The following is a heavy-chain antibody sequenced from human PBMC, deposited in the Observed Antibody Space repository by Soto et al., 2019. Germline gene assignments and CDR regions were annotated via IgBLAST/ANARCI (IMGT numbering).Heavy chain of an antibody. CDR3: ARGSYHSFWFDY. D-gene: IGHD5-18*01. CDR2: VNTDGSTT. V-gene: IGHV3-74*01. CDR1: GFTFSRYW. J-gene: IGHJ4*02. Sequence: PGGSLRLSCAASGFTFSRYWIHWVRQAPGKGLVWLSRVNTDGSTTNYADSVKGRFTISRDNAENTLYLQINSLRAEDTAVYYCARGSYHSFWFDYWGQGTLVTVSS.